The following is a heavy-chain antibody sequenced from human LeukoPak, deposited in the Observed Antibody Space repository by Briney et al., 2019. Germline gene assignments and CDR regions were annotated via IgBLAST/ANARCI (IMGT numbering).Heavy chain of an antibody. J-gene: IGHJ4*02. CDR1: GGSISSSNW. Sequence: PSETLSLTCAVSGGSISSSNWWSWVRQPPGKGLEWIGEIYHSGSTNYNPSLKSRVTISVDKSKNQFSLKLSSVTAADTAVYYCARSSALRTGTTLDYWGQGTLVTVSS. D-gene: IGHD1-1*01. V-gene: IGHV4-4*02. CDR3: ARSSALRTGTTLDY. CDR2: IYHSGST.